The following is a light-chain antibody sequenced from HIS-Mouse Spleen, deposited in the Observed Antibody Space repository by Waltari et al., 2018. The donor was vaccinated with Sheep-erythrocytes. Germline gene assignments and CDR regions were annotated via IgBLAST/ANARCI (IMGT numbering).Light chain of an antibody. CDR1: SRAVGSYNL. Sequence: QSALTQPASASGSPGQAITISCTGSSRAVGSYNLVSWYQQHPGKAPKLMIYEGSKRPSGVSNRFSGSKSGNTASLTISGLQAEDEADYYCCSYAGSSTPWVFGGGTKLTVL. J-gene: IGLJ3*02. V-gene: IGLV2-23*01. CDR3: CSYAGSSTPWV. CDR2: EGS.